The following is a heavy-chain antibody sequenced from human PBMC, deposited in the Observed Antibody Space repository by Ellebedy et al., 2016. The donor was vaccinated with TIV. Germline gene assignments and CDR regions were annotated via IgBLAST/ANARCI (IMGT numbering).Heavy chain of an antibody. D-gene: IGHD5-18*01. J-gene: IGHJ6*02. V-gene: IGHV1-24*01. CDR3: ATLVRYTYGRRGMDV. Sequence: ASVKVSCKVSGYTLTELLMHWVRQAPGKGPEWMGGVDPEDGKRIYAQKFLGRVTMTEDTSTDTAYIDVSSLRPEDTAVYYCATLVRYTYGRRGMDVWGQGTTVTVS. CDR2: VDPEDGKR. CDR1: GYTLTELL.